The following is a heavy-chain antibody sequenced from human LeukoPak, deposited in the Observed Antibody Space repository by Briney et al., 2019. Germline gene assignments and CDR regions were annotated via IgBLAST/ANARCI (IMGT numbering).Heavy chain of an antibody. D-gene: IGHD3-22*01. V-gene: IGHV1-18*01. J-gene: IGHJ4*02. CDR3: ARYYYDSSGYYPIHFDY. CDR2: ISAYNGNT. CDR1: GYTFTSYG. Sequence: ASVKVSCKASGYTFTSYGISWVRQAPGQGLERMGWISAYNGNTNYAQKLQGRVTMTTDTSTSTAYMELRSLRSDDTAVYYCARYYYDSSGYYPIHFDYWGQGTLVTVSS.